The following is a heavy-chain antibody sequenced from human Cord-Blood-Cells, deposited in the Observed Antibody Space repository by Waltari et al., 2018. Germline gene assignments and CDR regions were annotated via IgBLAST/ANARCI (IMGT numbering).Heavy chain of an antibody. Sequence: EVQLVQSGAEVKKPGESLKISCKGSGYSFTSYWIGWVRQMPGKGLEWMGIIYAGDSCTQYSPSFQGQVTISADKSISTGDLQWSSLKASGTGMDYCARPRVRGSDAFDIWGQGTMVTVSS. CDR3: ARPRVRGSDAFDI. CDR2: IYAGDSCT. J-gene: IGHJ3*02. V-gene: IGHV5-51*01. CDR1: GYSFTSYW. D-gene: IGHD3-16*01.